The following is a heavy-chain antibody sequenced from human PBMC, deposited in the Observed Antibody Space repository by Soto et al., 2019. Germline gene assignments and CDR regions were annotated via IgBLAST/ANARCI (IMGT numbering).Heavy chain of an antibody. Sequence: ASVKVSCKASGYTFTGYYMHWVRQAPGQGLEWMGWINPNSGGTNYAQKFQGWVTMTRDTSISTAYMELSRLRSDDTAVYYCARAPLRYFDWGHYYGMDVWGQGTTVTVSS. CDR1: GYTFTGYY. V-gene: IGHV1-2*04. J-gene: IGHJ6*02. CDR3: ARAPLRYFDWGHYYGMDV. D-gene: IGHD3-9*01. CDR2: INPNSGGT.